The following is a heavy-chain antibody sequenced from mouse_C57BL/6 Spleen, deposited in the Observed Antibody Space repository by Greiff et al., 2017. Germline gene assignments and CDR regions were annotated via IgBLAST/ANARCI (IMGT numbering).Heavy chain of an antibody. V-gene: IGHV1-64*01. CDR2: IHPNSGSN. Sequence: QVQLQQPGAELVKPGASVKLSCKASGYTFTSYWMHWVKQRPGQGLEWIGMIHPNSGSNKYNEKFKSKATLTVDKSSSTAYMQLSSLTSGDSAVYYCARGNDSWGQGTTLTVSS. CDR3: ARGNDS. J-gene: IGHJ2*01. D-gene: IGHD2-12*01. CDR1: GYTFTSYW.